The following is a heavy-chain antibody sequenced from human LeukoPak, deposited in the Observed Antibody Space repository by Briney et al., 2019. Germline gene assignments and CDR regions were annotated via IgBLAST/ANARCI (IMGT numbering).Heavy chain of an antibody. Sequence: PGGSLLLSCAASGFTFRNYRMNWVRPAPGKGLEWVSSISSSGSDTYYADSVEGRFTISRDNASNSLFLQMNSLRAEDTAVYYCARDKFYDFWSGHFRPSMDVWGKGTTVTVSS. CDR2: ISSSGSDT. J-gene: IGHJ6*03. CDR3: ARDKFYDFWSGHFRPSMDV. CDR1: GFTFRNYR. D-gene: IGHD3-3*01. V-gene: IGHV3-21*01.